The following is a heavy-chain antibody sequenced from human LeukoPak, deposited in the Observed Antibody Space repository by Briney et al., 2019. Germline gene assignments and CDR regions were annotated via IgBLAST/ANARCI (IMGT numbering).Heavy chain of an antibody. CDR2: IKQDGSEK. D-gene: IGHD6-19*01. CDR1: GFTFSSYW. CDR3: ARDHFTVASNLDF. V-gene: IGHV3-7*01. J-gene: IGHJ4*02. Sequence: PGGSLRLSCAASGFTFSSYWMTWVRQAPGKGLEWVANIKQDGSEKYYVDSVKGRFTISRDDAKNSLYLQMNSLRAEDTAVYYCARDHFTVASNLDFWGQGTLVTVSS.